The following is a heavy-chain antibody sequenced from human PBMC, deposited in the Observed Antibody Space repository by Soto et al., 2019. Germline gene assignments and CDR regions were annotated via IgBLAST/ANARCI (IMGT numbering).Heavy chain of an antibody. Sequence: ASVKVSCKVSGYTLTELSMHWVRQAPGKGLEWMGGFDPEDGETIYAQKFQGRVTMTEDTSTDTAYMELSSLRSEDTAVYYCATEGIAARRDYYYYGMDVWGQGXTVTVYS. J-gene: IGHJ6*02. D-gene: IGHD6-6*01. V-gene: IGHV1-24*01. CDR1: GYTLTELS. CDR2: FDPEDGET. CDR3: ATEGIAARRDYYYYGMDV.